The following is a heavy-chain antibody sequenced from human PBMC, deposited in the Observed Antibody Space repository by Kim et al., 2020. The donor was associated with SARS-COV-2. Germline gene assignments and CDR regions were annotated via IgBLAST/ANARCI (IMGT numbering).Heavy chain of an antibody. CDR2: FDPEDGET. D-gene: IGHD1-26*01. CDR3: ATSPPILIVGAKGNWFDP. V-gene: IGHV1-24*01. J-gene: IGHJ5*02. Sequence: ASVKVSCKVSGYTLTELSMHWVRQAPGKGLEWMGGFDPEDGETIYAQKFQGRVTMTEDTSTDTAYMELSSLRSEDTAVYYCATSPPILIVGAKGNWFDPWGQGTLVTVSS. CDR1: GYTLTELS.